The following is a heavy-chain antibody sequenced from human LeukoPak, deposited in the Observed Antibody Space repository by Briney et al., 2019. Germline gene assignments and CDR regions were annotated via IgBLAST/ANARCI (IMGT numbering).Heavy chain of an antibody. CDR3: ARNMRGPHYGSGSYYKNKDAFDI. V-gene: IGHV3-30*04. CDR1: GFTFSSYA. CDR2: ISYDGSNK. D-gene: IGHD3-10*01. J-gene: IGHJ3*02. Sequence: GGSLRLSCAASGFTFSSYAMHWVRQAPGKGLEWVAVISYDGSNKYYADSVKGRFTISRDNSKNTLYLQMNSLRAEDTAVYYCARNMRGPHYGSGSYYKNKDAFDIWGQGTMVTVSS.